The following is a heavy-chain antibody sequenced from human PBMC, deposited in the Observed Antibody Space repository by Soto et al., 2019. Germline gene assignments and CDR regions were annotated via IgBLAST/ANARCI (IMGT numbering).Heavy chain of an antibody. Sequence: PGGSLRLSCAASGFTFSSYAMHWVRQAPGKGLEWVAVISYDGSNKYYADSVKGRFTISRDNSKNTLNLQMNSLRAEDTAVYYCARGLGYGEFDYWGQGTLVTVSS. V-gene: IGHV3-30-3*01. D-gene: IGHD6-13*01. CDR1: GFTFSSYA. CDR2: ISYDGSNK. CDR3: ARGLGYGEFDY. J-gene: IGHJ4*02.